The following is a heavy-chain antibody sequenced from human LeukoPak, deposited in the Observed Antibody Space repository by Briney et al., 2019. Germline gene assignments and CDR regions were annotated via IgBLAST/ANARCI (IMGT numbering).Heavy chain of an antibody. CDR2: ISYDGSNK. J-gene: IGHJ5*02. D-gene: IGHD6-13*01. Sequence: GGSLRLSCAASGFTFRSSAMHWVRQAPGKGLECVAVISYDGSNKYCTDSVKGRFTISRDNSKNTVYLHMNSLRAEDTAVYYCARDAGNRRQQLVLGWFDPWGQGTLVTVSS. V-gene: IGHV3-30-3*01. CDR3: ARDAGNRRQQLVLGWFDP. CDR1: GFTFRSSA.